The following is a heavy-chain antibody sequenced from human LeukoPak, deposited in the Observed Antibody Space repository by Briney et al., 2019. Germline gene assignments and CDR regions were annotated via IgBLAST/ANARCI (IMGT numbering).Heavy chain of an antibody. Sequence: ASVKVSCKASGYTFTSYYIHWVRQAPGQGLEWMGIINPSGGSTSYAQKFQGRVTITADKSTSTAYMELSSLRSEDTAVYYCARGGGITIFGVVMDYFDYWGQGTLVTVSS. D-gene: IGHD3-3*01. J-gene: IGHJ4*02. CDR2: INPSGGST. CDR3: ARGGGITIFGVVMDYFDY. CDR1: GYTFTSYY. V-gene: IGHV1-46*01.